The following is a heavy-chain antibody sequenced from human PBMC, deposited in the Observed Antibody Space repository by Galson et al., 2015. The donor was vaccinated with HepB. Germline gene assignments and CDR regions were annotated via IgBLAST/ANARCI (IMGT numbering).Heavy chain of an antibody. Sequence: SLRLSCAASTFIFKTYSMYWVRQAPGKGLEWVSYISSSSTTTYYADSVKGRFTISRDNSMRLLYLQMSGLRAEDTAVYYCAKARDYGNLWYGMDVWGRGTTVSVSS. D-gene: IGHD4-17*01. CDR1: TFIFKTYS. V-gene: IGHV3-48*01. CDR2: ISSSSTTT. CDR3: AKARDYGNLWYGMDV. J-gene: IGHJ6*02.